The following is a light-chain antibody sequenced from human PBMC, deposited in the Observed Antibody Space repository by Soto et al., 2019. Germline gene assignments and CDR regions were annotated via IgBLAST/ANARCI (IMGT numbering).Light chain of an antibody. J-gene: IGKJ4*01. Sequence: EIGLTQSPGTLSLSPGGRATLSCRASQSVSRNYVAWYQQKPGQAPRLLIYGVSSRASGIPDRFSGSGSGADFTLSITRLEPEDFALYYCQQYGSTPLTFGGGTKVEIK. CDR2: GVS. CDR3: QQYGSTPLT. CDR1: QSVSRNY. V-gene: IGKV3-20*01.